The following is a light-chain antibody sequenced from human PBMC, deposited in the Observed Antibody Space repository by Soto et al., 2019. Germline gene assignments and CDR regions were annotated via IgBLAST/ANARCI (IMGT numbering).Light chain of an antibody. CDR2: RDT. V-gene: IGLV3-9*01. CDR3: LVWDSSTYV. Sequence: SYELTQPLSVSLALGQTARITCGGNNIGSKSVHWYQQKPGQAPVLVIYRDTNRPSGIPERFSGSNSGNTATLTISRAQAGYEADYYCLVWDSSTYVFGTGTKLTVL. CDR1: NIGSKS. J-gene: IGLJ1*01.